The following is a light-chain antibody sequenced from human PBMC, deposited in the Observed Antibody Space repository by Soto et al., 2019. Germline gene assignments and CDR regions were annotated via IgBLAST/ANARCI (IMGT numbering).Light chain of an antibody. CDR3: QACDSSTVV. Sequence: SYELTQPPSVSVSPGQTASITCSGDKLGDKYACWYQQKPGQSPVLVIYQNSKPPSGIPERFSGSNSGNTATLTISGTQAMDEADYYCQACDSSTVVFGGGTKLTVL. V-gene: IGLV3-1*01. CDR1: KLGDKY. J-gene: IGLJ2*01. CDR2: QNS.